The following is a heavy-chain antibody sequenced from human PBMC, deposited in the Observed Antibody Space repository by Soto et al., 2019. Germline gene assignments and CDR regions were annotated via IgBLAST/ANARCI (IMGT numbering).Heavy chain of an antibody. V-gene: IGHV1-69*12. D-gene: IGHD6-6*01. Sequence: QVQLVQSGAEVKKPGSSVKVSCKASGGTFSSYAISWVRQAPGQGLEWMGGIIPIFGTANYAQKFQGRVTITADESTSTAYMELSSLRSEDTDVYYCARSPEYSSSSALGYYYGMDVWGQGTTVTVSS. CDR2: IIPIFGTA. CDR1: GGTFSSYA. CDR3: ARSPEYSSSSALGYYYGMDV. J-gene: IGHJ6*02.